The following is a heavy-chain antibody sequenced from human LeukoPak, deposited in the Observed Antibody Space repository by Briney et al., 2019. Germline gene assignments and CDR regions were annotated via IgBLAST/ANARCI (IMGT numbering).Heavy chain of an antibody. Sequence: SETLSLTCTVSGGSISSGGYYWNWIRQHPGKGLEWIGYIYYSGSTYYNPSLKSRVTISVDASKNQFSLKLSSVTAADTAVYYCARELWDSSGYSSLAFDIWGQGTMVTVSS. J-gene: IGHJ3*02. CDR2: IYYSGST. CDR3: ARELWDSSGYSSLAFDI. D-gene: IGHD3-22*01. V-gene: IGHV4-31*03. CDR1: GGSISSGGYY.